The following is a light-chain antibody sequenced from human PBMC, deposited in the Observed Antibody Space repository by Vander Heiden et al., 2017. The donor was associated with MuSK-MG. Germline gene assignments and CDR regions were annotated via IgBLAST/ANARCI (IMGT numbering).Light chain of an antibody. Sequence: SGSPRQSITISCTGTSSDVGYYNYVSWYQQHPGKAPKRIIYEINRRPSGISNRSAGSKAGNTGSLTISGHQAEDEADYYCSSYTSSSTLVFGTGTKVTVL. J-gene: IGLJ1*01. CDR1: SSDVGYYNY. V-gene: IGLV2-14*01. CDR3: SSYTSSSTLV. CDR2: EIN.